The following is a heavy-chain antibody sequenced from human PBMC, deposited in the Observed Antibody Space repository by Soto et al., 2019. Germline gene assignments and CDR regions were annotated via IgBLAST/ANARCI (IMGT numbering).Heavy chain of an antibody. CDR3: ARDGVGATTFFGYFDY. Sequence: GGSLRLSCAAAGFTFSGYGMHWVRKAPGKGLEWVAITRHDGSNTYYADSVRGRFTISRDNSKKTLYLQMDSLRAEDTAVYYCARDGVGATTFFGYFDYWGQGTLVTVSS. J-gene: IGHJ4*02. V-gene: IGHV3-30*02. CDR2: TRHDGSNT. D-gene: IGHD1-26*01. CDR1: GFTFSGYG.